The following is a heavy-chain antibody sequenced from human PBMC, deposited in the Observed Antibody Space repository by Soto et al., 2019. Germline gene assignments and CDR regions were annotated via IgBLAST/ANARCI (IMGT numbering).Heavy chain of an antibody. CDR3: ASRPVGDIVVVPAANSTPFDY. D-gene: IGHD2-2*01. CDR2: INHSGST. CDR1: GGSFSGYY. J-gene: IGHJ4*02. V-gene: IGHV4-34*01. Sequence: SETLSLTCAVYGGSFSGYYWSWIRQPPGKGLEWIGEINHSGSTNYNPSLKSRVTISVDTSKNQFSLKLSSVTAADTAVYYCASRPVGDIVVVPAANSTPFDYRGQGTLVTVSS.